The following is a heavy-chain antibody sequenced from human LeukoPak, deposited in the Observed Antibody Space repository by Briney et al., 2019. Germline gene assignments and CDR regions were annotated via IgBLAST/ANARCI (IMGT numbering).Heavy chain of an antibody. CDR1: GFTVSSNY. D-gene: IGHD3-3*01. CDR3: ARESEYDFWTGSYFDY. Sequence: GGSLRLSCAASGFTVSSNYMSWVRQGPGKGLECVSVISNDGDTYYSDSVKGRFTISRDNAKTSLYLQMNSLRAEDTAIYYCARESEYDFWTGSYFDYWGQGTLVTVSS. J-gene: IGHJ4*02. V-gene: IGHV3-66*01. CDR2: ISNDGDT.